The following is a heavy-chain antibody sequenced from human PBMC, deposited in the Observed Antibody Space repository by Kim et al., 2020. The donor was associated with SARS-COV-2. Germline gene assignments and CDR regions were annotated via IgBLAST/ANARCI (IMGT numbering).Heavy chain of an antibody. V-gene: IGHV3-33*01. CDR1: GFNFNDHG. CDR2: IWYDGSVR. CDR3: ARGRRTQYDNSGYYLDS. J-gene: IGHJ4*02. D-gene: IGHD3-22*01. Sequence: GGSLRLSCATSGFNFNDHGMHWVRQAPGKGLEWVAVIWYDGSVRYYVGSVKGRFTISRDKSKNTLYLQMNNLRVEDTAVYYCARGRRTQYDNSGYYLDSGGQGTRFTVS.